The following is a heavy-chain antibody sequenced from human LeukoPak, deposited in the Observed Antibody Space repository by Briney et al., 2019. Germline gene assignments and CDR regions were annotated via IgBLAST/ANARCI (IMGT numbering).Heavy chain of an antibody. CDR3: AREPGCSSTSCPNDY. CDR2: IYPGDSDT. J-gene: IGHJ4*02. D-gene: IGHD2-2*01. CDR1: GYSFTSYW. Sequence: GESLKISCKGSGYSFTSYWIGWVRQMPGKGLEWMGIIYPGDSDTRYSPSFQGQVTISADKSISTAYLQWSSLKASDTAMYYCAREPGCSSTSCPNDYWGQGTLVTVPS. V-gene: IGHV5-51*01.